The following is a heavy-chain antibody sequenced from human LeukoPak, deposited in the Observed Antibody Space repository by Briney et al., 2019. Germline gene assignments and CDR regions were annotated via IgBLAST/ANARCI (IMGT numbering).Heavy chain of an antibody. CDR3: ARGYSGYDWADY. Sequence: SVKVSCKASGGTFSSYAISWVRQAPGQGLEWMGGIIPIFGTANYAQKFQGRVTITADESTSTAYMELSSLRSEDTAVYYCARGYSGYDWADYWGQGTLVTVSS. D-gene: IGHD5-12*01. CDR2: IIPIFGTA. CDR1: GGTFSSYA. J-gene: IGHJ4*02. V-gene: IGHV1-69*13.